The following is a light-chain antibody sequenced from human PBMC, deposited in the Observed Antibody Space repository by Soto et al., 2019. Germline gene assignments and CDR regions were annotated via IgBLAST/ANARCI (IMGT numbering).Light chain of an antibody. CDR3: MQALQIPPT. CDR2: LGS. CDR1: QSLLHDNGYNY. V-gene: IGKV2-28*01. J-gene: IGKJ2*01. Sequence: DIVMTQSPLSLPVTPGEPASISCRSSQSLLHDNGYNYLDWYLQKPGQSPQILIYLGSNRASGVPDRFSGSGSGTDFTLKISRVEAEDVGVYYCMQALQIPPTFGQGTKLEI.